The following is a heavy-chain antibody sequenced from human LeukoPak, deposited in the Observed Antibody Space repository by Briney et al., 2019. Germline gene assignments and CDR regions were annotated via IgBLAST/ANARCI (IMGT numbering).Heavy chain of an antibody. D-gene: IGHD3-22*01. Sequence: KSGGSLRLSCAASGFTFSDYYMSWIRQAPGKGLEWVSYISSSGSTIYYADSVKGRFTISRDNAKNSLYLQMNSLRAEDTAVYYCARVRDYYDSIGDYWGQGTLVTVSS. V-gene: IGHV3-11*01. CDR3: ARVRDYYDSIGDY. CDR2: ISSSGSTI. J-gene: IGHJ4*02. CDR1: GFTFSDYY.